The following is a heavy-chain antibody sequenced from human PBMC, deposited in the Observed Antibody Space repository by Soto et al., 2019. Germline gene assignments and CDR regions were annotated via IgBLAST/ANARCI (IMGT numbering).Heavy chain of an antibody. Sequence: SETLSLTCTVSGVSVNSDSYYWSWIRQPPGKGLEWIGYIYYTGSTTYNPSLKSRVTISLDTSRNHFSLSLSSVTAEDTAVFYCAREFSNSPEAFDFWGRGTLVTVSS. D-gene: IGHD6-6*01. CDR3: AREFSNSPEAFDF. CDR1: GVSVNSDSYY. J-gene: IGHJ4*02. V-gene: IGHV4-61*03. CDR2: IYYTGST.